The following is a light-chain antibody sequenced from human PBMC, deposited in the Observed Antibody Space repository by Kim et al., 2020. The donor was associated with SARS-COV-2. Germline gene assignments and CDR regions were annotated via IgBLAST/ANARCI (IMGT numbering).Light chain of an antibody. Sequence: SSELTQPPSVSVSPGQTAMITCSGDALPKQYAYWYQQKPGQAPVLVIYKDSERPSGIPERFSGSSSGTTVTLTISGVQAEDEADYYCQSADSSGTYQVFGGGTQLTVL. V-gene: IGLV3-25*03. J-gene: IGLJ3*02. CDR2: KDS. CDR3: QSADSSGTYQV. CDR1: ALPKQY.